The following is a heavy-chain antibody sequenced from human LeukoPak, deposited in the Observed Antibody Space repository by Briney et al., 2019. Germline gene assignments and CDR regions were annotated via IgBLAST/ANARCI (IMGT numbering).Heavy chain of an antibody. CDR2: INHSGST. J-gene: IGHJ6*03. V-gene: IGHV4-34*01. D-gene: IGHD2-2*01. CDR1: GGSFSGYY. CDR3: ARGRPGGYCSSTSCPPRVYYYYYYMDV. Sequence: SETLSLTCAVYGGSFSGYYWRWIRQPPGKGLEWIGEINHSGSTNYNPSLKSRVTISVDTSKNQFSLKLSSVTAADTAVYYCARGRPGGYCSSTSCPPRVYYYYYYMDVWGKGTTVTVSS.